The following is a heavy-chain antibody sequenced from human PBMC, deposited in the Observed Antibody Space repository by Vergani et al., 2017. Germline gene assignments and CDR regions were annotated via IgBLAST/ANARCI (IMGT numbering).Heavy chain of an antibody. J-gene: IGHJ3*02. CDR3: ARDPSPYTYYYDSSGYAFDI. Sequence: QVQLVQSGAEVKKPGASVKVSCKASGYTFTSYYMHWVRQAPGQGLEWMGIINPSGGSTSYAQKFQGRVNMTRDTSTSTVYMELSSLRSEDTAVYYCARDPSPYTYYYDSSGYAFDIWGQGTMVTVSS. CDR1: GYTFTSYY. V-gene: IGHV1-46*01. D-gene: IGHD3-22*01. CDR2: INPSGGST.